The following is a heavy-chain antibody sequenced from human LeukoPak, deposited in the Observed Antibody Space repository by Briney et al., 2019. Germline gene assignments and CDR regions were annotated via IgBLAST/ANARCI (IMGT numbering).Heavy chain of an antibody. CDR1: GYTFTSYD. D-gene: IGHD6-13*01. CDR2: MNPNSGNT. CDR3: ARPRRAAAGTRNWFDP. V-gene: IGHV1-8*01. J-gene: IGHJ5*02. Sequence: ASVTVSCKASGYTFTSYDINWVRQAPGQGLEWMGWMNPNSGNTGYAQKFQGRVTMTRNTSISTAYMELSSLRSEDTAVYYCARPRRAAAGTRNWFDPWGQGTLVTVSS.